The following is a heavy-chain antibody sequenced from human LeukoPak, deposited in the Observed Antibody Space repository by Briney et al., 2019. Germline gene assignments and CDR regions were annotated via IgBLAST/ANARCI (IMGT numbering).Heavy chain of an antibody. CDR1: GGSISSYY. CDR3: ARVRAYYYMDV. D-gene: IGHD4/OR15-4a*01. CDR2: IYYSGST. Sequence: PSKTLSLTCTVSGGSISSYYWSWIRQPPGKGLEWIGYIYYSGSTNYNPSLKSRVTISVDTSKNQFSLKLSSVTAADTAVYYCARVRAYYYMDVWGKGTTVTVSS. J-gene: IGHJ6*03. V-gene: IGHV4-59*01.